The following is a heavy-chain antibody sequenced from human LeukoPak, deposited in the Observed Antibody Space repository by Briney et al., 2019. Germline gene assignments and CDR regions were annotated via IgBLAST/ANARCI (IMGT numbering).Heavy chain of an antibody. Sequence: GGTLRLSCAASGFTFSSYGMSWVRQAPGKGLEWVSAIRGSGDRTHCADSVKGRFTISRDNSKNTLYLQMNSLRAEDTAVYYCAKDSKIVGATFRSYHYMDVWGKGTAVTVSS. CDR3: AKDSKIVGATFRSYHYMDV. V-gene: IGHV3-23*01. J-gene: IGHJ6*03. D-gene: IGHD1-26*01. CDR2: IRGSGDRT. CDR1: GFTFSSYG.